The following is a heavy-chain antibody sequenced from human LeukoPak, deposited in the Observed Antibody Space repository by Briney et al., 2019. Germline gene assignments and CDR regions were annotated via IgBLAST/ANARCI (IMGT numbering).Heavy chain of an antibody. CDR3: ARGRRPSIAARLIDY. J-gene: IGHJ4*02. CDR2: INHSGST. D-gene: IGHD6-6*01. Sequence: SETLSLTCAVYGGSFSGYYRSWIRQPPGKGLEWIGEINHSGSTNYNPSLKSRVTISVDTSKNQFSLKLSSVIAADTAVYYCARGRRPSIAARLIDYWGQGTLVTVSS. V-gene: IGHV4-34*01. CDR1: GGSFSGYY.